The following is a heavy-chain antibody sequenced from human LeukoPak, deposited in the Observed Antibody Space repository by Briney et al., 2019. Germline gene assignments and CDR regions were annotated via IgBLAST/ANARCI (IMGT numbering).Heavy chain of an antibody. CDR1: GFIFSSSE. D-gene: IGHD1-26*01. Sequence: PGGSLRHSCVASGFIFSSSEMHWVRQAPGKGLEYVSAISSNGGSTYYANSVKGRFTISRDNSKNTLYLQMGSLRAEDTAVYFCARATWDPNYYYYMDVWGKGTTVTISS. CDR3: ARATWDPNYYYYMDV. V-gene: IGHV3-64*01. J-gene: IGHJ6*03. CDR2: ISSNGGST.